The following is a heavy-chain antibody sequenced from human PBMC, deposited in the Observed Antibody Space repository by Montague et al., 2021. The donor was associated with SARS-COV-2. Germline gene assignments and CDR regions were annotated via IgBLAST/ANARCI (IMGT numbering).Heavy chain of an antibody. D-gene: IGHD4-23*01. Sequence: TLSLTCTVSGGSISSTGYYWSWIRQPPGKGLELIGNIYYSGTTYYNPSLKSRVTISVDTSKNQFSLKLSSVTAADTAVYYCARVLTAVVDARGYFDLWGQGTLVTVSS. J-gene: IGHJ5*02. V-gene: IGHV4-31*03. CDR3: ARVLTAVVDARGYFDL. CDR1: GGSISSTGYY. CDR2: IYYSGTT.